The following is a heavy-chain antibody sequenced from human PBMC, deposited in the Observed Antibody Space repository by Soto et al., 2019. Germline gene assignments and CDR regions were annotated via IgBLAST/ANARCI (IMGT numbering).Heavy chain of an antibody. V-gene: IGHV5-51*01. CDR3: ARTAAAGKYYYGVDV. J-gene: IGHJ6*02. CDR2: IYPGDSDT. CDR1: GYSFTSYW. Sequence: GESLKISCKGSGYSFTSYWIGWVRQMPGKGLEWMGIIYPGDSDTRYSPSFQGQVTISADKSISTAYLQWSSLKASDTSIYYCARTAAAGKYYYGVDVWGQGTTVTVSS. D-gene: IGHD6-13*01.